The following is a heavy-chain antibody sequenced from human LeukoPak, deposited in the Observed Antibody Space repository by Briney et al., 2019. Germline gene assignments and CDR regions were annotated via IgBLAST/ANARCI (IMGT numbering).Heavy chain of an antibody. V-gene: IGHV3-23*01. CDR3: AKVRSGSYFIDAFDI. D-gene: IGHD1-26*01. CDR2: ISGSGGST. CDR1: GGSFSGYY. J-gene: IGHJ3*02. Sequence: ETLSLTCAVYGGSFSGYYWSWIRQSPGKGLEWVSAISGSGGSTYHADSVKGRFTISRDNSKNTLYLQMNSLRAEDTAVYYCAKVRSGSYFIDAFDIWGQGTMVTVSS.